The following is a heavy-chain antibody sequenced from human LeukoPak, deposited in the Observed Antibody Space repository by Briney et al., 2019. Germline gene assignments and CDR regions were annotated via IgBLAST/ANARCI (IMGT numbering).Heavy chain of an antibody. D-gene: IGHD3-16*01. CDR1: GYTFTSYD. CDR3: ATAGGYDYVWGSY. Sequence: ASVKVSCKASGYTFTSYDINWVRQATGQGLEWMGWVNPNSGNTGYAQKFQGRVTITRNTSISTAYMELSSLRSEDTAVYYCATAGGYDYVWGSYWGQGTLVTVSP. J-gene: IGHJ4*02. V-gene: IGHV1-8*03. CDR2: VNPNSGNT.